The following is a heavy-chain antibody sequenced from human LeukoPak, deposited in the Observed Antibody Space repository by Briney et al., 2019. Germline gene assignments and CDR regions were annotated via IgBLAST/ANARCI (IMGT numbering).Heavy chain of an antibody. CDR1: GFTFSDCY. V-gene: IGHV3-11*01. CDR2: ISSSGSTI. CDR3: ARDPSYYDSSSGAFDI. D-gene: IGHD3-22*01. J-gene: IGHJ3*02. Sequence: GGSLRLSCAASGFTFSDCYMSWIRQAPGKGLEWVSYISSSGSTIYYADSVKGRFPISRDNAKNSLYLQMNSLRAEDTAVYYCARDPSYYDSSSGAFDIWGQGTMVTVSS.